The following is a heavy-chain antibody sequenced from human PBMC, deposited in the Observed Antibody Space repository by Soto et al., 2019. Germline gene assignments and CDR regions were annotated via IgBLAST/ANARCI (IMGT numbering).Heavy chain of an antibody. CDR1: GGSISSSSYY. J-gene: IGHJ4*02. Sequence: SETLSLTCTVSGGSISSSSYYWGWIRQPPGKGLEWIGSIYYSGSTYYNPSLKSRVTISVDTSKNQFSLKLSSVTAADTAVYYCARQYYDFWSGHRGGYYFDYWGQGTLVTVSS. V-gene: IGHV4-39*01. D-gene: IGHD3-3*01. CDR2: IYYSGST. CDR3: ARQYYDFWSGHRGGYYFDY.